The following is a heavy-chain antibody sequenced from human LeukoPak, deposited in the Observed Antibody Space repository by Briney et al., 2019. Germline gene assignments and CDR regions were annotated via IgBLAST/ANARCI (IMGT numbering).Heavy chain of an antibody. D-gene: IGHD3-10*01. J-gene: IGHJ4*02. Sequence: PGGSLRLSCAASGFTFNSYAMYWVRQAPGKGLEWVSGIFGSGGSAHYADSVKGRFTISRDNSKNTVYLQMDSLRVEDTAVYYCGKVSTPFHGSGSYAGSLYFDYWGQGTLVTVSS. V-gene: IGHV3-23*01. CDR2: IFGSGGSA. CDR1: GFTFNSYA. CDR3: GKVSTPFHGSGSYAGSLYFDY.